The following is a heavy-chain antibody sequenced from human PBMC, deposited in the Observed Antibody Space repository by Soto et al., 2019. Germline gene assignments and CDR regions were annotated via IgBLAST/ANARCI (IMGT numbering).Heavy chain of an antibody. CDR3: ARLRDMIAVAGYFDY. Sequence: GESLKISCKGSGYSFTSYWIGWVRQMPGKGLEWMGIIYPGDSDTRYSPSFQGQVTISADKSISTAYLQWSSLKASDTAMYYCARLRDMIAVAGYFDYWGQGTLVTVSP. CDR1: GYSFTSYW. V-gene: IGHV5-51*01. CDR2: IYPGDSDT. D-gene: IGHD6-19*01. J-gene: IGHJ4*02.